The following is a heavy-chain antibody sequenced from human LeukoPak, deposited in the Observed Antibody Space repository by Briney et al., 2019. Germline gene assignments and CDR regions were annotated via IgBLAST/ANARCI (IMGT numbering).Heavy chain of an antibody. V-gene: IGHV3-48*04. CDR3: AKCRNYDLWSGGDAFDI. CDR1: GFTFSSYS. J-gene: IGHJ3*02. D-gene: IGHD3-3*01. Sequence: GGSLRLSCAASGFTFSSYSMNWVRQAPGKGLEWVSYISSSSSTIYYADSVKGRFTISRDNAKNSLYLQMNSLRVEDTAVYYCAKCRNYDLWSGGDAFDIWGQGTMVTVSS. CDR2: ISSSSSTI.